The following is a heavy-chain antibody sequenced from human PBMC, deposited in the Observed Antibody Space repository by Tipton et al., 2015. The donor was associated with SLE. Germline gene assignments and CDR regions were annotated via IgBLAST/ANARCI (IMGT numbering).Heavy chain of an antibody. V-gene: IGHV3-9*01. CDR2: IMWNSGRI. D-gene: IGHD3-10*01. CDR1: GFSFSSYS. CDR3: AKKMVRGLIMPSPFDY. Sequence: SLRLSCAGSGFSFSSYSMNWVRQAPGKGLEWVSGIMWNSGRIGYADSVKGRFTISRDNAKNSLYLQMNSLRADDTALYYCAKKMVRGLIMPSPFDYWGQGTLVTVSS. J-gene: IGHJ4*02.